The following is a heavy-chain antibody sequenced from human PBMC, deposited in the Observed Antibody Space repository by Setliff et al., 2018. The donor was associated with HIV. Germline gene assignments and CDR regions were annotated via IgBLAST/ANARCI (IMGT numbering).Heavy chain of an antibody. CDR2: INHSGST. D-gene: IGHD3-3*01. J-gene: IGHJ4*02. CDR3: ARGRSGYYLG. V-gene: IGHV4-34*01. Sequence: SETLSLTCAVYGGSFSGYYWSWIRQPPGKGLEWIREINHSGSTNYNPSLKSRVTISVDTSKNQFSLKLSSVTAADTAVYYCARGRSGYYLGWGQGTLVTVSS. CDR1: GGSFSGYY.